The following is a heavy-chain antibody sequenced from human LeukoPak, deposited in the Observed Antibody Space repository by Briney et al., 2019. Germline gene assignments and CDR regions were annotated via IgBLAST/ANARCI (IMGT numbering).Heavy chain of an antibody. CDR3: ARDRVNYYDSSGYPNFDY. Sequence: ASVKVSCKASGYTFTSYYIHWVRQAPGQGLEWMGRINPNSGGTNYAQKFQGRVTMTRDTSISTAYMELSRLRSDDTAVYYCARDRVNYYDSSGYPNFDYWGQGTLVTVSS. J-gene: IGHJ4*02. CDR1: GYTFTSYY. V-gene: IGHV1-2*06. CDR2: INPNSGGT. D-gene: IGHD3-22*01.